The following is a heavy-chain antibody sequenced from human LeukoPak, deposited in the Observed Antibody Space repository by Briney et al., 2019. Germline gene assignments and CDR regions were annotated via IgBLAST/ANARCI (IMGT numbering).Heavy chain of an antibody. D-gene: IGHD4-23*01. CDR2: ISSSSSYI. CDR1: GFTFSSYW. CDR3: ARGRPHGNDY. V-gene: IGHV3-21*01. J-gene: IGHJ4*02. Sequence: PGGFLRLSCAASGFTFSSYWMNWARQAPGKGLEWVSSISSSSSYIYYADSVKGRFTISRDNAKNSLYLQMNSLRAEDTAVYYCARGRPHGNDYWGQGTLVTVSS.